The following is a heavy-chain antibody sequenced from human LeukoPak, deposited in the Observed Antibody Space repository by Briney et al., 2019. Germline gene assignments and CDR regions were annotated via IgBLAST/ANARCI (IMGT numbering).Heavy chain of an antibody. CDR1: GGSINSYY. CDR3: ARAQAHYYYDSREYNWFDP. J-gene: IGHJ5*02. V-gene: IGHV4-59*01. CDR2: IYYSGST. Sequence: SETLSLTCTVSGGSINSYYWSWIRQPPGKGLEWIGYIYYSGSTNYNPSLKSRVTISVDTSKNQFSLKLSSVTAADTAVYYCARAQAHYYYDSREYNWFDPWGQGTLVTVSS. D-gene: IGHD3-22*01.